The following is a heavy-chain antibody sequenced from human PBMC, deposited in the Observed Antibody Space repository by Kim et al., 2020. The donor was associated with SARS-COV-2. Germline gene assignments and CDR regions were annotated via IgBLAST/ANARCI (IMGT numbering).Heavy chain of an antibody. CDR1: GGSISSYY. CDR3: ARAQLLWFGELFSAYAFDI. J-gene: IGHJ3*02. Sequence: SETLSLTCTVSGGSISSYYWSWIRQPPGKGLEWIGYIYYSGSTNYNPSLKSRVTISVDTSKNQFSLKLSSVTAADTAVYYCARAQLLWFGELFSAYAFDIWAQGTMVTVSS. V-gene: IGHV4-59*13. D-gene: IGHD3-10*01. CDR2: IYYSGST.